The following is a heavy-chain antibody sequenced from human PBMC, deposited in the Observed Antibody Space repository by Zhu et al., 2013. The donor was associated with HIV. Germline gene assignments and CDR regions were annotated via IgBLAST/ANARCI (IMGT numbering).Heavy chain of an antibody. CDR1: GYNFNNYF. V-gene: IGHV1-2*02. Sequence: SGAEIKRPGASVTLSCTASGYNFNNYFINWVRQAPGQGPEWMGWISPTTWETTLAPRFHGRVALTRATSSNTIYLYLSGLRPDDTAVYYCARVGDWGSGHTYWGEDWGYWGQGTLVIVSS. J-gene: IGHJ4*02. CDR3: ARVGDWGSGHTYWGEDWGY. CDR2: ISPTTWET. D-gene: IGHD7-27*01.